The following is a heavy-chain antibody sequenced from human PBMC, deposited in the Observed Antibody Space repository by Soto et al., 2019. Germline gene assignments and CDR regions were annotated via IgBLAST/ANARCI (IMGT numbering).Heavy chain of an antibody. Sequence: PGGSLRLSCAASGFTFSNAWMSWVRQAPGKGLEWVGRIKSKTDDGTTDYAAPVKGRFTISRDDSKNTLYLQMNSLKTEDTAVYYCTTVSYYYDSSGYYSIDYWGQGTLVTVSS. CDR2: IKSKTDDGTT. CDR1: GFTFSNAW. D-gene: IGHD3-22*01. V-gene: IGHV3-15*01. CDR3: TTVSYYYDSSGYYSIDY. J-gene: IGHJ4*02.